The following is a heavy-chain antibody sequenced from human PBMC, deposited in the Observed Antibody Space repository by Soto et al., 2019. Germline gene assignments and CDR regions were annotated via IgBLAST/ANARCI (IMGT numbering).Heavy chain of an antibody. CDR2: IIPIFGTA. D-gene: IGHD1-26*01. CDR1: GGTFSSYA. CDR3: ARDVIVGATTNYYYGMVV. V-gene: IGHV1-69*12. Sequence: QVQLVQSGAEVKKPGSSVKVSCKASGGTFSSYAISWVRQAPGQGLEWMGGIIPIFGTANYAQKFQGRVTITADESTSKAYMELSSLRSEDTAVYYCARDVIVGATTNYYYGMVVWGQGTTVTVSS. J-gene: IGHJ6*02.